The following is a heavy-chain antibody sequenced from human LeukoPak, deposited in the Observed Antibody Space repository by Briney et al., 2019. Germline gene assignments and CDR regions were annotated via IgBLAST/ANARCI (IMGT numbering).Heavy chain of an antibody. V-gene: IGHV4-28*06. CDR3: ARTSYDSSGYYYLDY. CDR2: IYYSGNT. Sequence: SETLSLTCTVSGGSISSSNWWGWIRQPPGKGLEWIGYIYYSGNTNYNPSLKSRVTMSVDTSKNKFSLKLSSVTALDTAVYYCARTSYDSSGYYYLDYWGQGTLVTVSS. CDR1: GGSISSSNW. D-gene: IGHD3-22*01. J-gene: IGHJ4*02.